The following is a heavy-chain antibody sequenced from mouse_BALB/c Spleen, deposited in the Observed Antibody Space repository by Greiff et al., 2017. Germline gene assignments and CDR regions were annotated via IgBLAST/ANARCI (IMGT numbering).Heavy chain of an antibody. J-gene: IGHJ4*01. CDR2: IYPGDGDT. CDR1: GYTFTSYW. D-gene: IGHD1-2*01. CDR3: ARSDYGYGGAMDY. Sequence: VQLVESGAELARPGASVKLSCKASGYTFTSYWMQWVKQRPGQGLEWIGAIYPGDGDTRYTQKFKGKATLTADKSSSTAYMQLSSLASEDSAVYYCARSDYGYGGAMDYWGQGTSVTVSS. V-gene: IGHV1-87*01.